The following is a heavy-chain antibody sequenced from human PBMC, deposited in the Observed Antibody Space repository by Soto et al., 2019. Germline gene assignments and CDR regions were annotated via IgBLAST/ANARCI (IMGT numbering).Heavy chain of an antibody. D-gene: IGHD3-9*01. CDR3: ARHPMVRDFDWLLYYDS. Sequence: SETLSLTCTVSGGSITNSNYYWGGIRQPPGQGLEWIGSLYYSGSTYYNPSLKSRVTVSVDTSKNQFSLKLRSVTAADTAVYYCARHPMVRDFDWLLYYDSWGQGPLVTVSS. V-gene: IGHV4-39*01. CDR2: LYYSGST. J-gene: IGHJ4*02. CDR1: GGSITNSNYY.